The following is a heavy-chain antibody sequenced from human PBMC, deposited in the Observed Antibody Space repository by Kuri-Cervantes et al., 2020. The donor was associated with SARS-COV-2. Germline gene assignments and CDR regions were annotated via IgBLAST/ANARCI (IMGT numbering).Heavy chain of an antibody. J-gene: IGHJ4*02. CDR2: IRSKAYGGTT. Sequence: GESLKISCAASGLTFSSYSMNWVRQAPGKGLEWVGFIRSKAYGGTTEYAASVKGRFTISRDDSKSIAYLQMNSLKTEDTAVYYCTRDRKLWSPGPLLFDYWGQGTLVTVSS. CDR3: TRDRKLWSPGPLLFDY. D-gene: IGHD5-18*01. V-gene: IGHV3-49*04. CDR1: GLTFSSYS.